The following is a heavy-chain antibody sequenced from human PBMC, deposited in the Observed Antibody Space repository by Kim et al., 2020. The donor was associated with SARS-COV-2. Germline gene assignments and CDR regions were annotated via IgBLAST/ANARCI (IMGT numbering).Heavy chain of an antibody. D-gene: IGHD6-6*01. CDR1: GGSISSGGYY. Sequence: SQTLSLTCTVSGGSISSGGYYWSWIRQHPGKGLEWIGYIYYSGSTYYNPSLKSRVTISVDTSKNQFSLKLSSVTAADTAVYYCARGSSSFTTYYYYGMDVWGQGTTVTVSS. CDR2: IYYSGST. CDR3: ARGSSSFTTYYYYGMDV. V-gene: IGHV4-31*03. J-gene: IGHJ6*02.